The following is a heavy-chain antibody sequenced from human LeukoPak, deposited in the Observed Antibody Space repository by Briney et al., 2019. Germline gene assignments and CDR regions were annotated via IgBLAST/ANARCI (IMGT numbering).Heavy chain of an antibody. J-gene: IGHJ4*02. CDR1: GGSFSGYY. CDR3: AREVWWALVRLRPYYFDY. V-gene: IGHV4-34*01. CDR2: INHSGST. Sequence: PSETLSLTCAVYGGSFSGYYWSWIRQPPGKGLEWIGEINHSGSTNYNPSLKSRVTISVDTSKNQFSLKLSSVTAADTAVYYCAREVWWALVRLRPYYFDYWGQGTLVTVFS. D-gene: IGHD1-26*01.